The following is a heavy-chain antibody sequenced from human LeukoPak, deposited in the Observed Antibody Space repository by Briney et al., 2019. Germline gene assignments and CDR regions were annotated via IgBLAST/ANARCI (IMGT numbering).Heavy chain of an antibody. CDR3: ALYYYGSGSYYTPFDY. CDR1: GGTFSSYA. CDR2: IIPIFGTA. J-gene: IGHJ4*02. V-gene: IGHV1-69*01. D-gene: IGHD3-10*01. Sequence: SVKVSCKASGGTFSSYAISWVRQAPGQGLEWMGGIIPIFGTANYAQKFQGRVTITADESTSTAYMELSSLRSEDTAVYYCALYYYGSGSYYTPFDYWGQGTLVAVSS.